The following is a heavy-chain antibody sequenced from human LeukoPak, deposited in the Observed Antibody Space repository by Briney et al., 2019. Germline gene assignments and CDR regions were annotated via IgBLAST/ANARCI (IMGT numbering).Heavy chain of an antibody. D-gene: IGHD3-3*01. V-gene: IGHV1-69*05. CDR2: IIPIFGTA. CDR3: ARAWSGYSPYSFDY. J-gene: IGHJ4*02. Sequence: ASVKVSCKASGGTFSSYAISWVRQAPGQGLEWMGRIIPIFGTANYAQKFQGRVTITTDESTSTAYMELSSLRSEDTAVYYCARAWSGYSPYSFDYWGQGTVVIVSS. CDR1: GGTFSSYA.